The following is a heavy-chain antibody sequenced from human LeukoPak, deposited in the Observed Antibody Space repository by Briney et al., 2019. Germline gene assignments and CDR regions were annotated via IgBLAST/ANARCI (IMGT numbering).Heavy chain of an antibody. Sequence: GASVKVSCKASGYTFTSYGISCVRQAPGQGLELMGRISAYNGNTNYAQKLQGRVTMATDTSTSTAYMELRSLRSDDTAVYYCAREVGRAYYYDSRGAYDAFDIWGQGTMVTVSS. V-gene: IGHV1-18*01. CDR2: ISAYNGNT. D-gene: IGHD3-22*01. CDR3: AREVGRAYYYDSRGAYDAFDI. CDR1: GYTFTSYG. J-gene: IGHJ3*02.